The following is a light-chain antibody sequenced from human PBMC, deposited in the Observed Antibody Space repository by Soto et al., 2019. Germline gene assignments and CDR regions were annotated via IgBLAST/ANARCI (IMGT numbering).Light chain of an antibody. J-gene: IGKJ3*01. CDR3: QQYGASPFT. V-gene: IGKV3-20*01. Sequence: EIVLTQSPGTLSLSPGESATLSCKASESIYINSLAWYYQKPGQPPRLLIYGASTRATGIPDRFSGSRSGTDFVLSIDRLEVEDSGIYYCQQYGASPFTFGPETRVDI. CDR1: ESIYINS. CDR2: GAS.